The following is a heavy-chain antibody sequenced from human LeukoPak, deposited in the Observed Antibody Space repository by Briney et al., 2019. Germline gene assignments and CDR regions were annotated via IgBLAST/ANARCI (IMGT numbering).Heavy chain of an antibody. D-gene: IGHD3-9*01. CDR2: TYYRSKWYN. J-gene: IGHJ4*02. V-gene: IGHV6-1*01. Sequence: SQTLSLTCAISGDSVSSNSGAWNWIRQSPSRGLEWLGRTYYRSKWYNDYAVSVEGRITINPDTSKNQFSLQLNSVTHEDTAVYYCARVGYYDILTGYLPLDYWGQGTLVTVSS. CDR3: ARVGYYDILTGYLPLDY. CDR1: GDSVSSNSGA.